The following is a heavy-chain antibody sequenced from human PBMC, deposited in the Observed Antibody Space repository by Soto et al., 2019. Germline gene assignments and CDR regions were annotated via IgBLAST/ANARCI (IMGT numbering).Heavy chain of an antibody. J-gene: IGHJ6*03. CDR1: RFTFSSYA. Sequence: GGSLRLSCAASRFTFSSYAMSWVRQAPGKGLEWVSAISYSGGSTYYADSVKGRFTISRDNSKNTLYLQMNSLRGEDTAVYFCAKDRARGYCTSTGCYGDYYYYMDVWGKGTTVTVSS. CDR3: AKDRARGYCTSTGCYGDYYYYMDV. CDR2: ISYSGGST. D-gene: IGHD2-2*01. V-gene: IGHV3-23*01.